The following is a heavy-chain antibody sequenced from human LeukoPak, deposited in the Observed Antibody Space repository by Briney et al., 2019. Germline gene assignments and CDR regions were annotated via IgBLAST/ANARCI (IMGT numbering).Heavy chain of an antibody. CDR1: GGSFSGYY. J-gene: IGHJ4*02. CDR3: ARAKNYYYDSSGYYYVSKPFDY. CDR2: INHSGST. V-gene: IGHV4-34*01. D-gene: IGHD3-22*01. Sequence: SETLSLTCAVYGGSFSGYYWSWIRQPPGKGLEWIGEINHSGSTNYNPSLKSRVTISVDTSKNQFSLKLSSVAAADTAVYYCARAKNYYYDSSGYYYVSKPFDYWGQGTLVTVSP.